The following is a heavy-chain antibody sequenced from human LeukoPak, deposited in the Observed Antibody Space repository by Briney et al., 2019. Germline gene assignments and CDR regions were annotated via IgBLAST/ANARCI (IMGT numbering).Heavy chain of an antibody. Sequence: GGSLRLSCAASGFTFSSYGMHWVRQAPGKGLEWVAVIWYDGSNKYYADSVKGRFTISRDNFKNTLYLQMNSLRAEDTAVYYCARDNLPYDYVWGSPPFAFDIWGQGTLVTVSS. J-gene: IGHJ4*02. CDR1: GFTFSSYG. CDR3: ARDNLPYDYVWGSPPFAFDI. CDR2: IWYDGSNK. D-gene: IGHD3-16*01. V-gene: IGHV3-33*01.